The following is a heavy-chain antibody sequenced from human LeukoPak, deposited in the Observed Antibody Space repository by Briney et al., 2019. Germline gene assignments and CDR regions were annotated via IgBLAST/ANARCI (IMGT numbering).Heavy chain of an antibody. D-gene: IGHD4-23*01. CDR2: ISWTSNYF. V-gene: IGHV3-21*01. CDR3: ARWPPSRGALDL. Sequence: GGSLRLSCAASGFTFSDYIMNWVRQAPGKGLEWVSSISWTSNYFYYADSVQGRFTISRDNAKNSLYLQMDSLRAEDTAVYYCARWPPSRGALDLWGQGTLVTVSS. J-gene: IGHJ3*01. CDR1: GFTFSDYI.